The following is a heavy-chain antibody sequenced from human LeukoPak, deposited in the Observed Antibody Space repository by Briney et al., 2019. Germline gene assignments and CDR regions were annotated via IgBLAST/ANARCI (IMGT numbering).Heavy chain of an antibody. D-gene: IGHD5-18*01. J-gene: IGHJ4*02. CDR1: GFTFSSYE. CDR3: AREAAMVSFDY. V-gene: IGHV3-48*03. CDR2: VSSSGSTI. Sequence: GGSLRLSCAASGFTFSSYEMNWVRQAPGKGLEWVSYVSSSGSTIYYADSVKGRFTISRDNAKNSLYLQMNSLRAEVTAVYYCAREAAMVSFDYWGQGTLVTVSS.